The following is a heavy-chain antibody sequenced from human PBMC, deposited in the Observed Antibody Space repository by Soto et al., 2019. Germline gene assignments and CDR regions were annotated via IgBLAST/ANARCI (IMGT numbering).Heavy chain of an antibody. CDR3: AKSYYYDSSGYYSPYYYGMDV. Sequence: GGSLRLSCAASGFTFSSYGMHWVRQAPGKGLEWVAVISYDGSNKYYADSVKGRFTISRDNSKNTLYLQMNSLRAEDTAVYYCAKSYYYDSSGYYSPYYYGMDVWGQGTTVTVSS. J-gene: IGHJ6*02. V-gene: IGHV3-30*18. CDR2: ISYDGSNK. D-gene: IGHD3-22*01. CDR1: GFTFSSYG.